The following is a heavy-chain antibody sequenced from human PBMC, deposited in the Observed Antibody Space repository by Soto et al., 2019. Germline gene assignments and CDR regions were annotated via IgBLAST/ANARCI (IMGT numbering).Heavy chain of an antibody. J-gene: IGHJ6*02. CDR2: IIPIFGTA. Sequence: ASVKVSCKASGGTFSSYAISWVRQAPGQGLEWMGGIIPIFGTANYAQKFQGRVTITADESTSTAYMELSSLRSEDTAVYYCASLSAAPYGMDVWGQGTTVTVSS. V-gene: IGHV1-69*13. CDR1: GGTFSSYA. D-gene: IGHD2-2*01. CDR3: ASLSAAPYGMDV.